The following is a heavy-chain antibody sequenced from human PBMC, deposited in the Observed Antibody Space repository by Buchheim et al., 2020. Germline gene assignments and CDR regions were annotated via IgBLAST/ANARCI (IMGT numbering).Heavy chain of an antibody. Sequence: EVQLLESGGGLVQPGGSLRLSCAASGFTFSSYAMSWVRQAPGKGLEWVANIKQDGSEKYYVDSVKGRFTISRDNDKNSLYLQMNSLRAEDTAVYYCARLKEDIVLMVYALTNWFDPWGQGTL. CDR3: ARLKEDIVLMVYALTNWFDP. V-gene: IGHV3-7*01. D-gene: IGHD2-8*01. CDR1: GFTFSSYA. CDR2: IKQDGSEK. J-gene: IGHJ5*02.